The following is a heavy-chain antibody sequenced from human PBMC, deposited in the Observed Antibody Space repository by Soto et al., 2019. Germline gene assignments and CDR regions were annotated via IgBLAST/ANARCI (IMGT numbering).Heavy chain of an antibody. CDR2: IFSNDEK. D-gene: IGHD3-10*01. V-gene: IGHV2-26*01. CDR3: ARIREYYGSGSGAFDI. J-gene: IGHJ3*02. CDR1: GFSLSTARMG. Sequence: QVTLKESGPVLVKPTETLTLTCTVSGFSLSTARMGVSWIRQPPGKALEWLAHIFSNDEKSYSTSLKSRLTISKDTSKSQVVLTMTNMDAVDTATYYCARIREYYGSGSGAFDIWGQGTMVTVSS.